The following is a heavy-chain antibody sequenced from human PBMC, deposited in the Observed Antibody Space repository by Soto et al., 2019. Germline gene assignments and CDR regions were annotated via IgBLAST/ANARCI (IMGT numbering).Heavy chain of an antibody. CDR1: GFTFSSYS. Sequence: GGSLRLSCAASGFTFSSYSMNWVRQAPGKGLEWVSYISSSSSTIYYADSVKGRFTISRDNAKNSLYLQMNSLRDEDTVVYYCARDVPPRAGDYYYYGMDVWGQGTTVTVSS. CDR2: ISSSSSTI. J-gene: IGHJ6*02. D-gene: IGHD6-19*01. V-gene: IGHV3-48*02. CDR3: ARDVPPRAGDYYYYGMDV.